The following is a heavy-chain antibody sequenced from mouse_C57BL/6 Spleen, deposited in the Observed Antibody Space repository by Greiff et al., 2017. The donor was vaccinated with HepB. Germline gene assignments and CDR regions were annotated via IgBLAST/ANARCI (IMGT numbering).Heavy chain of an antibody. D-gene: IGHD1-3*01. CDR1: GYTFTDYY. CDR2: INPYNGGT. J-gene: IGHJ1*03. Sequence: EVQLQQSGPVLVKPGASVKMSCKASGYTFTDYYMNWVKQSHGKSLEWIGVINPYNGGTSYNQKFKGKATLTVDKSSSTAYMELNSLTSEDSAVYYCARSQSSTPWYFDVWGTGTTVTVSS. V-gene: IGHV1-19*01. CDR3: ARSQSSTPWYFDV.